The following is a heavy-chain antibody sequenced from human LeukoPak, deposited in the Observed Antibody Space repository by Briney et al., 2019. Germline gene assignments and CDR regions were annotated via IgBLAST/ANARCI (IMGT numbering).Heavy chain of an antibody. CDR1: GFTFDGYA. Sequence: GGSLRLSCAASGFTFDGYAMHWVRQAPGKGLEWVSGISWDSGAIGYADSVKGRSTISRDNAKNSLYLQMDSLRAEDTALYYCAKDYGGNHWFDYWGQGTLVTVSS. D-gene: IGHD4-23*01. V-gene: IGHV3-9*01. CDR3: AKDYGGNHWFDY. J-gene: IGHJ4*02. CDR2: ISWDSGAI.